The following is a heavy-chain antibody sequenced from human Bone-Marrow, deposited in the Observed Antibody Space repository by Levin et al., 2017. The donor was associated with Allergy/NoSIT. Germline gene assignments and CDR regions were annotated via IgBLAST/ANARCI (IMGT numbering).Heavy chain of an antibody. V-gene: IGHV1-46*01. CDR2: INPSGGST. CDR1: GYTFTSYY. Sequence: ASVKVSCKASGYTFTSYYMHWVRQAPGQGLEWMGIINPSGGSTSYAQKFQGRVTMTRDTSTSTVYMELSSLRSEDTAVYYCASGIVGATSYDYYGMDVWGQGTTVTVSS. J-gene: IGHJ6*02. CDR3: ASGIVGATSYDYYGMDV. D-gene: IGHD1-26*01.